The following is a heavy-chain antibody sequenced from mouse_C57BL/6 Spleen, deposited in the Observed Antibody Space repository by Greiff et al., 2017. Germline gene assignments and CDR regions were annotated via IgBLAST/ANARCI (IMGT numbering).Heavy chain of an antibody. D-gene: IGHD1-1*01. CDR2: IDPSDSYP. V-gene: IGHV1-50*01. J-gene: IGHJ3*01. CDR1: GYTFTSYW. CDR3: ARSGDGSAWCAY. Sequence: QVQLQQPGAELVKPGASVKLSCKASGYTFTSYWMQWVKQRPGQGLEWIGEIDPSDSYPNYNQKFKGKATLTVDTASRPAYMQLSSLTSADSSVYYGARSGDGSAWCAYWGQGTLVTVSA.